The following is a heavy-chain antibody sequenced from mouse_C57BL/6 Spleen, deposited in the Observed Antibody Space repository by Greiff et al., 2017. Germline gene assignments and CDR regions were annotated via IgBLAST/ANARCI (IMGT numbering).Heavy chain of an antibody. V-gene: IGHV1-69*01. CDR2: IDPSDSYT. D-gene: IGHD4-1*01. CDR3: ARGGGTDSDY. CDR1: GYTFTSYW. Sequence: VQLQQPGAELVMPGASVKLSCKASGYTFTSYWMHWVKQRPGQGLEWIGEIDPSDSYTNYNQKFKGKSTLTVEKSSSPAYMQLSSLTSEDSAVYYCARGGGTDSDYWGQGTTLTVSS. J-gene: IGHJ2*01.